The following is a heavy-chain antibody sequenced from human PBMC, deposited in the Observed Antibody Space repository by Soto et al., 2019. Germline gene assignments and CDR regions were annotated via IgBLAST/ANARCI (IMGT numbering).Heavy chain of an antibody. CDR3: VRSRRCSGGSCYLDAFDI. V-gene: IGHV3-48*01. D-gene: IGHD2-15*01. CDR2: ISSSSSTI. CDR1: GFTFSSYS. J-gene: IGHJ3*02. Sequence: GGSLRLSCAASGFTFSSYSMNWVRQAPGKGLEWVSYISSSSSTIYYADSVKGRFTISRDNAKNSLYLQMNSLRAEDTAVYYCVRSRRCSGGSCYLDAFDIWGQGTMVTVSS.